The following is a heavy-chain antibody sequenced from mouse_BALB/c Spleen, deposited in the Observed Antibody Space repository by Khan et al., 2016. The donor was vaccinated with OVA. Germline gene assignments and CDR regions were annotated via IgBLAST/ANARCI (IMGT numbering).Heavy chain of an antibody. D-gene: IGHD2-14*01. CDR1: GYSITSDYV. CDR3: ARSLYYSYGYGLDY. CDR2: ISSSGSA. V-gene: IGHV3-2*02. J-gene: IGHJ4*01. Sequence: EVKLLESGPGLVKPSQSLSLTCTVTGYSITSDYVWNWIRQFPGDRLEWMGYISSSGSASYNPSLKSRISITRDTSKNQFFLQLKSVTTEDTATYFCARSLYYSYGYGLDYWGRGSSVTVSS.